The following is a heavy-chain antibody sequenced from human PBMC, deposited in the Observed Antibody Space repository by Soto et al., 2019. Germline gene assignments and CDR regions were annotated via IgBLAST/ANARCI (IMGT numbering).Heavy chain of an antibody. CDR2: ISSSSSYI. V-gene: IGHV3-21*01. J-gene: IGHJ3*02. D-gene: IGHD6-19*01. CDR1: GFTFSIYS. Sequence: EVQLVESGGGLVKPGGSLRLSCAASGFTFSIYSMNWVRQAPGKGLEWVSSISSSSSYIYYADSVKGRFTISRDNAKNSMYLQMNSLRAEDTAVYYCARDSYSSGWYDAFDIWGQGTMVTVSS. CDR3: ARDSYSSGWYDAFDI.